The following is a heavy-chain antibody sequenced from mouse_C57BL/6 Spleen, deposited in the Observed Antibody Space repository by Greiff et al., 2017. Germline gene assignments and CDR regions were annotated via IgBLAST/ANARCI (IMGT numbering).Heavy chain of an antibody. V-gene: IGHV1-54*01. CDR3: AIYYDYEGWYFDV. CDR1: GYAFTNYL. CDR2: INPGSGGT. D-gene: IGHD2-4*01. J-gene: IGHJ1*03. Sequence: VQLQQSGAGLVRPGTSVKVSCKASGYAFTNYLIEWVKQRPGQGLEWIGVINPGSGGTNYNEKFKGKATLTADKSSSTAYMQLSSLTSEDSAVYFCAIYYDYEGWYFDVWGTGTTVTVSS.